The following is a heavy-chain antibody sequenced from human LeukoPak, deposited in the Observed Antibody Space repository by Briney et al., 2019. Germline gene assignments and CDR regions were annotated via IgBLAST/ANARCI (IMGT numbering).Heavy chain of an antibody. CDR1: GFTFSSYA. Sequence: GGSLRLSCAASGFTFSSYAMHWVRQAPGKGLEWVAVISYDGSNKYYADSVKGRFTISRDNSKNTLYLQMNSLRAEDTAVYYCVRAVGATTFDYWGQGSLVTVSS. V-gene: IGHV3-30*01. J-gene: IGHJ4*02. CDR3: VRAVGATTFDY. D-gene: IGHD1-26*01. CDR2: ISYDGSNK.